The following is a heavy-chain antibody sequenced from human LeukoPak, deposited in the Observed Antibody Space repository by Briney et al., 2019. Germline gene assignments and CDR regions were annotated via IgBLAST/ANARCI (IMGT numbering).Heavy chain of an antibody. Sequence: AASVTVSCKASGGTFSSYAISWVRQAPGQGLEWMGGIIPIFGTANYAQKFQGRVTITADESTSTAYMELSSLRSEDTAVYYCARDSGAAANYGSSGYYSFDYWGQGTLVTVSS. J-gene: IGHJ4*02. CDR3: ARDSGAAANYGSSGYYSFDY. CDR2: IIPIFGTA. CDR1: GGTFSSYA. V-gene: IGHV1-69*13. D-gene: IGHD3-22*01.